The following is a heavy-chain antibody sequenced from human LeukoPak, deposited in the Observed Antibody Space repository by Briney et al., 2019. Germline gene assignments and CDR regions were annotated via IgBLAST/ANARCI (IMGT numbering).Heavy chain of an antibody. CDR3: ARTRYFDWLLSINWFDP. V-gene: IGHV4-39*07. D-gene: IGHD3-9*01. CDR1: GGSISSSSYY. CDR2: IYYSGST. Sequence: PSETLSLTCTVSGGSISSSSYYWGWIRQPPGKGLEWIGSIYYSGSTYYNPSLKSRVTISVDTSKNQFSLKLSSVTAADTAVYYCARTRYFDWLLSINWFDPWGQGTLVTVS. J-gene: IGHJ5*02.